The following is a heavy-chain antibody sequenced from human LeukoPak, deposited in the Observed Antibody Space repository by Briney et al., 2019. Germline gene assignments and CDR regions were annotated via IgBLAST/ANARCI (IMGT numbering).Heavy chain of an antibody. D-gene: IGHD2-2*01. J-gene: IGHJ4*02. CDR3: ARRRRGDYCSSTSCYLDY. V-gene: IGHV4-39*01. Sequence: SETLSLTCTVSGVSISSSSYYWGWIRQPPGKGLEWIGSIYYSGSTYYNPSLKSRVTISVDTSKNQFSLKLSSVTAADTAVYYCARRRRGDYCSSTSCYLDYWGQGTLVTVSS. CDR2: IYYSGST. CDR1: GVSISSSSYY.